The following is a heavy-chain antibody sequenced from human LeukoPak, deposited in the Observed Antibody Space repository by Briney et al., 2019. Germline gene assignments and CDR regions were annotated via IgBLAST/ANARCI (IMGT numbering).Heavy chain of an antibody. Sequence: GGSLRLSCATSGFTFSDYYMTWIRQAQGRGLEWLSYISRSGSTIYYADSVKGRFTISRDNAKNSLYLQMDSLRADDTAVYYCGRASDYYYSSGTNYYYYYMDVWGNGTTVTVSS. V-gene: IGHV3-11*01. CDR1: GFTFSDYY. CDR2: ISRSGSTI. J-gene: IGHJ6*03. D-gene: IGHD3-22*01. CDR3: GRASDYYYSSGTNYYYYYMDV.